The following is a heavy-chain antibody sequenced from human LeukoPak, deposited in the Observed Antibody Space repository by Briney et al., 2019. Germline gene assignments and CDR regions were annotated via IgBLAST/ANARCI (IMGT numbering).Heavy chain of an antibody. CDR2: TRNKTNSYIT. Sequence: GGSLRLSCAASGFTFSDHFLDWVRQAPGKGLEWVGRTRNKTNSYITEYAASVKGRFTISRDDSKNSLYLQMSSLKTDDTAMYYCASIRGTFGYWGQGTLVTVSS. CDR1: GFTFSDHF. D-gene: IGHD1-26*01. CDR3: ASIRGTFGY. V-gene: IGHV3-72*01. J-gene: IGHJ4*02.